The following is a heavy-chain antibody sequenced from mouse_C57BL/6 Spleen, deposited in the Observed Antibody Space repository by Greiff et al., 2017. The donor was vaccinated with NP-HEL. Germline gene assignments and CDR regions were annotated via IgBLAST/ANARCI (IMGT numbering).Heavy chain of an antibody. CDR2: ISYDGSN. V-gene: IGHV3-6*01. D-gene: IGHD1-1*01. Sequence: EVQLQESGPGLVKPSQSLSLTCSVTGYSITSGYYWNWIRQFPGNKLEWMGYISYDGSNNYNPSLKNRISITRDTSKNQFFLKLNSVTTEDTATYYCAHYYGSSSYFDYWGQGTTLTVSS. CDR1: GYSITSGYY. CDR3: AHYYGSSSYFDY. J-gene: IGHJ2*01.